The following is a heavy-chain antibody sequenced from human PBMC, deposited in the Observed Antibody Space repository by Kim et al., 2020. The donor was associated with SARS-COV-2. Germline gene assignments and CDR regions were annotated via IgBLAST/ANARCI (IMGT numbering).Heavy chain of an antibody. Sequence: YEDSVQVRVFISRDNSRKTVYLEMQCLRVEDTAVYYCARGIGAVAGADYWGQGTLVTVSS. D-gene: IGHD6-19*01. CDR3: ARGIGAVAGADY. V-gene: IGHV3-33*01. J-gene: IGHJ4*02.